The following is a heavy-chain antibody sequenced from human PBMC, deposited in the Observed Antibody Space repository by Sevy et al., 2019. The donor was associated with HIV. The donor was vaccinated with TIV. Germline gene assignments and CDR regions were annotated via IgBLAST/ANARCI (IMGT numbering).Heavy chain of an antibody. V-gene: IGHV1-69*13. Sequence: ASVKVSCKASGGTFSSYAISWVRQAPGQGLGWMGGIIPIFGTANYAQKFQGRVTITADESTSTAYMELSSLRSEDTAVYYCAREYVDIVVVPALNSYYYYGMDVWGQGTTVTVSS. J-gene: IGHJ6*02. CDR3: AREYVDIVVVPALNSYYYYGMDV. CDR2: IIPIFGTA. D-gene: IGHD2-2*01. CDR1: GGTFSSYA.